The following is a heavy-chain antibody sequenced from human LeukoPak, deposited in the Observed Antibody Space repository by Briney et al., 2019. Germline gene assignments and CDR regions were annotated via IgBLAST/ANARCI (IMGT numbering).Heavy chain of an antibody. CDR3: AREGDSSFGYFDY. J-gene: IGHJ4*02. Sequence: ASVKVSCKASGGTFSSYAISWVRQAPGQGLEWMGGINTNTGNPTYAQGFTGRFVFSLDTSVSTAYLQISSLKADDNAVYYCAREGDSSFGYFDYWGQGTLVTVSS. CDR1: GGTFSSYA. D-gene: IGHD6-13*01. CDR2: INTNTGNP. V-gene: IGHV7-4-1*02.